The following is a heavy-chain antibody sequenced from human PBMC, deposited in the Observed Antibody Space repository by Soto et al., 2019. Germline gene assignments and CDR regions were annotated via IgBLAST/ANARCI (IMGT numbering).Heavy chain of an antibody. V-gene: IGHV3-30-3*01. CDR2: ISYDGSNK. CDR1: GFTFSSYA. D-gene: IGHD6-6*01. J-gene: IGHJ4*02. Sequence: QVQLVESGGGVVQPGRSLRLSCAASGFTFSSYAMHWVRQAPGKGLEWVAVISYDGSNKYYADSVKGRFTISRDNSKNTLYLQMNSMRAEDTAVYYCARVRQLGDFDYWGQGTLVNVSS. CDR3: ARVRQLGDFDY.